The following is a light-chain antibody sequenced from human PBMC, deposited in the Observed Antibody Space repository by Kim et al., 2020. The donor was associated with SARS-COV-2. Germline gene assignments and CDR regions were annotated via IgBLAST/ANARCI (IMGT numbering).Light chain of an antibody. J-gene: IGLJ3*02. CDR1: SGHNSYA. Sequence: ASVKLPCTLSSGHNSYAIAWHQQQPEKGPRYLMKLNSDGSHTKGDGIPDRFSGSSSGAERYLTISSLQSEDEADYYCQTWGTGILVFGGGTQLTVL. CDR3: QTWGTGILV. CDR2: LNSDGSH. V-gene: IGLV4-69*01.